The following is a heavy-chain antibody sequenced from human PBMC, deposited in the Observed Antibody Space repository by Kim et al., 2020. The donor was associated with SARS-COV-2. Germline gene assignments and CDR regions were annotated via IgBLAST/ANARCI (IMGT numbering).Heavy chain of an antibody. CDR3: ARDPRFWSGYYSYYYMDV. V-gene: IGHV1-46*01. Sequence: ASVKVSCKASGYTFTSYYMHWVRQAPGQGLEWMGIINPSGGSTSYAQKFQGRVTMTRDTYTSTVYMELSSLRSEDTAVYYCARDPRFWSGYYSYYYMDVWGKGTTVTVSS. CDR1: GYTFTSYY. D-gene: IGHD3-3*01. J-gene: IGHJ6*03. CDR2: INPSGGST.